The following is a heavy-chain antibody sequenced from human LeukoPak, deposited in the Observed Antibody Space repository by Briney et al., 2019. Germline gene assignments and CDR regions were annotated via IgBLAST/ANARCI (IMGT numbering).Heavy chain of an antibody. CDR3: ARVLTIFGVAEYYFDY. J-gene: IGHJ4*02. CDR1: GYTFTSYG. D-gene: IGHD3-3*01. Sequence: GASVTVSCKASGYTFTSYGISWVRQAPGQGLEWMGWISAYNGSTNYAQKLQGRVTMTTDTSTSTAYMELRSLRSDDTAVYYCARVLTIFGVAEYYFDYWGQGTLVTVSS. V-gene: IGHV1-18*01. CDR2: ISAYNGST.